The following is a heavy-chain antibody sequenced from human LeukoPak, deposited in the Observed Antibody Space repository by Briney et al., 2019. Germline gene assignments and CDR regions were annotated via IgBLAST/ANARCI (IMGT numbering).Heavy chain of an antibody. CDR3: ARFIAAPYYFDY. CDR1: GFTFSDYY. D-gene: IGHD6-13*01. J-gene: IGHJ4*02. Sequence: GGSLRLSCAASGFTFSDYYMSWIRQAPGKGLEWVSYISSSRSYIYYADSVKGRFTISRDNAKNSLYLQMNSLRAEDTAVYYCARFIAAPYYFDYWGRGTLVTVSS. CDR2: ISSSRSYI. V-gene: IGHV3-11*06.